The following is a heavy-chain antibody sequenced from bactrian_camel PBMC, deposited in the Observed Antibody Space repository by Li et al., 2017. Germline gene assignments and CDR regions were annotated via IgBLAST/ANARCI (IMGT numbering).Heavy chain of an antibody. J-gene: IGHJ4*01. V-gene: IGHV3S54*01. CDR3: AAGKRSDGRCYQLRRRTDYGA. CDR2: IVTDGGVPSYP. CDR1: GNTYGTAC. D-gene: IGHD3*01. Sequence: HVQLVESGGGSVQAGGSLKLSCVASGNTYGTACMGWFRQVPGKQREAVAGIVTDGGVPSYPYYDDSVKGRLTISYEKNRVYLEMNSLKVEDTGMYVCAAGKRSDGRCYQLRRRTDYGAWGQGTQVTVS.